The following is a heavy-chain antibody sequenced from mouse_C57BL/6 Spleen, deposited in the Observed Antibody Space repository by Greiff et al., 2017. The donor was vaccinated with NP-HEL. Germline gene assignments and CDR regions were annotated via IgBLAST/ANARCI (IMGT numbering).Heavy chain of an antibody. Sequence: VMLVESGAELVKPGASVKLSCKASGYTFTEYTIHWVKQRSGQGLEWIGWFYPGSGSIKYNEKFKDKATLTADKSSSTVYMELSRLTSEDSAVYFCARHEDRPYGSSPTGSFAYWGQGTLVTVSA. J-gene: IGHJ3*01. V-gene: IGHV1-62-2*01. D-gene: IGHD1-1*01. CDR2: FYPGSGSI. CDR3: ARHEDRPYGSSPTGSFAY. CDR1: GYTFTEYT.